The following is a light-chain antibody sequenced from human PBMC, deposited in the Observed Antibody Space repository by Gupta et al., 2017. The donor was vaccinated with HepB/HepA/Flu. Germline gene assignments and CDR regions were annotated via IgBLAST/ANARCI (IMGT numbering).Light chain of an antibody. CDR1: SSDVGSYNL. J-gene: IGLJ3*02. Sequence: SALTPPAPVSGSPGQWLTISCTETSSDVGSYNLVSWYQQHPGKAPKLMIYEVSKRPSGVSNRFSGSKSGNTASLTISGLQAEDEADYYCCSYAGSSTWVFGGGTKLTVL. CDR3: CSYAGSSTWV. V-gene: IGLV2-23*02. CDR2: EVS.